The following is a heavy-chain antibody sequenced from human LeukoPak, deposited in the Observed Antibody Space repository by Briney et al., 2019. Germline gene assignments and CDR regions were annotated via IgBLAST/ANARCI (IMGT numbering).Heavy chain of an antibody. V-gene: IGHV3-23*01. CDR3: AIMHPYYDGNGYWVQ. J-gene: IGHJ4*02. CDR1: GFTFSSYA. CDR2: INTSGGST. Sequence: GGSLRLSCAASGFTFSSYAMSWVRQAPGKGLEWVSGINTSGGSTAYADSVKGRFTISRDNPRNTLYMKMNSLRAEDTALYYCAIMHPYYDGNGYWVQWGQGTLVTVSS. D-gene: IGHD3-22*01.